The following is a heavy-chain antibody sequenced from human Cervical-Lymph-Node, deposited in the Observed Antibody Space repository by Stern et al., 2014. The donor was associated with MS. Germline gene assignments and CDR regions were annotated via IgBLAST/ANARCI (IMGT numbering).Heavy chain of an antibody. CDR2: IYYRGST. V-gene: IGHV4-31*03. D-gene: IGHD3-22*01. Sequence: QVQLVQSGPGLVKPSQTLSLTCTVSGGSISSGGYYWSWVRQHPGKGLEWIGYIYYRGSTYYNPSLKSRVTISVDTSKNQFSLKLSSVTAADTALYYCARQNYYDSIAYYFDYWGQGTLVTVSS. J-gene: IGHJ4*02. CDR3: ARQNYYDSIAYYFDY. CDR1: GGSISSGGYY.